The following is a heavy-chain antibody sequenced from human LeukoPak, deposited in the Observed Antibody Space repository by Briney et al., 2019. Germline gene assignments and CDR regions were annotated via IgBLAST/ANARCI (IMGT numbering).Heavy chain of an antibody. CDR1: GGTFSSYA. V-gene: IGHV1-18*01. CDR2: VSGYNGDT. J-gene: IGHJ5*02. Sequence: ASVKVSCKASGGTFSSYAISWVRQAPGQGLEWMGWVSGYNGDTNYAQKFQGRVTMTRDTSASTAYLDLRSLRDDDTAVYYCARDWLILTGIDCFDPWGQGTLVTVSS. CDR3: ARDWLILTGIDCFDP. D-gene: IGHD3-9*01.